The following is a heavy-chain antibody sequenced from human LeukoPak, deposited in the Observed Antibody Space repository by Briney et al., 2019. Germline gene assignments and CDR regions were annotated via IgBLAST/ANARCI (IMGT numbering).Heavy chain of an antibody. V-gene: IGHV3-23*01. Sequence: GGSLRLSCAASGFTVSSNYMSWVRQAPGKGLEWVSAISGSGGSTYYADSVKGRFTISRDNSKNTLYLQMNSLKPDDTAVYYCVTDYGFGRYWGEGTLVTVSS. J-gene: IGHJ4*02. CDR1: GFTVSSNY. D-gene: IGHD1-26*01. CDR2: ISGSGGST. CDR3: VTDYGFGRY.